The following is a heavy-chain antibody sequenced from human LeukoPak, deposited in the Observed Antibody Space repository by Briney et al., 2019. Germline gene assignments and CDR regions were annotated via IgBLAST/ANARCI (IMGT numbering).Heavy chain of an antibody. V-gene: IGHV4-39*01. D-gene: IGHD3-9*01. J-gene: IGHJ6*02. CDR1: GGSISSSSYY. CDR2: IYYSGST. CDR3: ARIGCDILTGYSTPYGMDV. Sequence: SETLSLTCTVSGGSISSSSYYWGWIRQPPGKGLEWIGSIYYSGSTYYNPSLKSRVTISVDTSKNQFSLKLSSVTAADTAVYYCARIGCDILTGYSTPYGMDVWGQGTTVTVSS.